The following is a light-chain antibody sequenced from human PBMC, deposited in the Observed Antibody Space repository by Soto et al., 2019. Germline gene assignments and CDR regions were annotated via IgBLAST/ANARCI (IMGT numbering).Light chain of an antibody. CDR1: QSITNW. V-gene: IGKV1-5*03. CDR2: KAS. J-gene: IGKJ1*01. Sequence: DIQMTQSPSTLSASVGYRVNITCRASQSITNWLAWYQQKPGKAPKLLIYKASNLETGVPSRFSGSGSGTKFTLTISSLQPYDFATYYCQQYITYSPGTFGQATNADFK. CDR3: QQYITYSPGT.